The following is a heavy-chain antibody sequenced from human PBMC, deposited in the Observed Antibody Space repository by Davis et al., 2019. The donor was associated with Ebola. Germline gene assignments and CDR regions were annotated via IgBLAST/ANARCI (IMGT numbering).Heavy chain of an antibody. CDR1: GFTFSDYY. Sequence: GESLKISCAASGFTFSDYYMSWIRQAPGKGLEWVSYISSSGSTINYADSVKGRFTISRDNAKNSLYLQMNSLRAEDTAVYYCASVVVGATIHWGQGTLVTVSS. CDR3: ASVVVGATIH. D-gene: IGHD1-26*01. J-gene: IGHJ4*02. V-gene: IGHV3-11*04. CDR2: ISSSGSTI.